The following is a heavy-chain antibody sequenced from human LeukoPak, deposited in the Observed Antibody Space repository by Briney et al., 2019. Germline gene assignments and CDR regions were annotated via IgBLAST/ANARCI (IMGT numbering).Heavy chain of an antibody. Sequence: SETLCLTCTVSGGSISSYYWSWIRQPPGKGLEWIGYIYYSGSTNYNPSLKSRVTISVDTSKNQFSLKLSSVTAADTAVYYCARDYYDSSGYYYGDAFDIWGQGTMVTVSS. CDR2: IYYSGST. J-gene: IGHJ3*02. CDR1: GGSISSYY. CDR3: ARDYYDSSGYYYGDAFDI. D-gene: IGHD3-22*01. V-gene: IGHV4-59*01.